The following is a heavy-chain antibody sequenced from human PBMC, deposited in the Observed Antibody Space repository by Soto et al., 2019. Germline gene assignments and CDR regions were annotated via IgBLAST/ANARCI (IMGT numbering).Heavy chain of an antibody. CDR3: AKIPPLTGYSSRWYTVEDAFDI. D-gene: IGHD6-13*01. CDR2: ISYDGSNK. CDR1: GFTFSSYG. V-gene: IGHV3-30*18. Sequence: GGSLRLSCAASGFTFSSYGMHWVRQAPGKGLEWVAVISYDGSNKYYADSVKGRFTISRDNSKNTLYLQMNSLRAEDTAVYYCAKIPPLTGYSSRWYTVEDAFDIWGQGTMVTVSS. J-gene: IGHJ3*02.